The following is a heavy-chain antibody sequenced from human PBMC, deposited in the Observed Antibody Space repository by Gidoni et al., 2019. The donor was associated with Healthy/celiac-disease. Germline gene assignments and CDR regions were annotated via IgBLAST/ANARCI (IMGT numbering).Heavy chain of an antibody. CDR2: IYYSGST. Sequence: QVQLQESGSGLVKPSQTLSLTCTVSGGSISRGGYYWSWIRQHPGKGLAWIGYIYYSGSTYSNPSLQSRVTISVDTSKNRFSLRLSSVTAADAAVYYCARDRFVGGYSYGWFDYWGQGTLVTVSS. CDR1: GGSISRGGYY. CDR3: ARDRFVGGYSYGWFDY. D-gene: IGHD5-18*01. J-gene: IGHJ4*02. V-gene: IGHV4-31*03.